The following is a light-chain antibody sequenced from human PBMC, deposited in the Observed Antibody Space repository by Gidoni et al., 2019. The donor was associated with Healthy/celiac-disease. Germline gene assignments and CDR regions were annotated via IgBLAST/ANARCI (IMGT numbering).Light chain of an antibody. Sequence: SYVLTQPPSVSVAPGKTARITCGGNNIGSKSVHWYQQKPGQAPVLVVYDDSDRPSGLPARFSDCNSGNTATLTVSRVEAGDEADYYCQVWDSSSDPDVVFGGGTKLTVL. J-gene: IGLJ2*01. CDR3: QVWDSSSDPDVV. CDR1: NIGSKS. CDR2: DDS. V-gene: IGLV3-21*03.